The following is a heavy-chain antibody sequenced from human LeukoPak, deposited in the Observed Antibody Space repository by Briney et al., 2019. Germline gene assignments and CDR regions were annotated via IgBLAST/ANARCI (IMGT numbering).Heavy chain of an antibody. D-gene: IGHD3-10*01. V-gene: IGHV4-59*11. CDR3: VNGGSYLTK. CDR2: IYFTGTT. J-gene: IGHJ4*02. CDR1: GGSLSSHY. Sequence: SETLSLTCTVSGGSLSSHYWSWIRQPPGKGLEWIGYIYFTGTTNYNPSPKSRLTISIDTSRNQFSLKLSSATAADTAIYYCVNGGSYLTKWGQGTLVTVSS.